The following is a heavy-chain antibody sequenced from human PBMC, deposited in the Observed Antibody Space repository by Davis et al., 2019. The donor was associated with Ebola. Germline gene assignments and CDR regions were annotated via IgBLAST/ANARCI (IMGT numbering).Heavy chain of an antibody. J-gene: IGHJ6*02. CDR3: AKANRCSSTSCYWGYYYYGMDV. Sequence: GESLKISCAASGFTVSSTYMSWVRQAPGKGLVLVSRINSDGSSTSYADSVKGRFTISRDNAKNTLYLQMNSLRAEDTAVYYCAKANRCSSTSCYWGYYYYGMDVWGQGTTVTVSS. D-gene: IGHD2-2*01. CDR2: INSDGSST. V-gene: IGHV3-74*01. CDR1: GFTVSSTY.